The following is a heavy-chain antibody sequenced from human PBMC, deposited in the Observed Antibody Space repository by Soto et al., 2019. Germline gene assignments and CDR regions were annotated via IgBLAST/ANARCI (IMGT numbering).Heavy chain of an antibody. CDR3: AKTAGYDYVWGSSGLDP. Sequence: QVQLVESGGGVVQPGRSLRLSCAASGFTFSSYGMHWVRQAPGKGLEWVAVISYDGSDKYDADSVKGRFTISRDDSRNTLSLQMSSLRDEDTTVYYWAKTAGYDYVWGSSGLDPWGQGTLVTVSS. J-gene: IGHJ5*02. D-gene: IGHD3-16*01. V-gene: IGHV3-30*18. CDR2: ISYDGSDK. CDR1: GFTFSSYG.